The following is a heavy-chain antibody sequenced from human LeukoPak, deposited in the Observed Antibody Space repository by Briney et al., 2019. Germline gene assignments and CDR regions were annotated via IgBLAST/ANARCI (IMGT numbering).Heavy chain of an antibody. CDR2: ISGDGGST. J-gene: IGHJ6*03. CDR1: GFTFDDYA. Sequence: GGXLRLSCAASGFTFDDYAMHWVRQAPGKGLEGVSLISGDGGSTYYADSVKGRFTISRDNSKNSLYLQMNSLRTEDTALYYCAKDRRTYYYYYMDVWGKGTTVTVSS. CDR3: AKDRRTYYYYYMDV. V-gene: IGHV3-43*02.